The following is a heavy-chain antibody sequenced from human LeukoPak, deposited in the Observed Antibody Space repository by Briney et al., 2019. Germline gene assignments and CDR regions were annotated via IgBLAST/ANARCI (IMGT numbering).Heavy chain of an antibody. Sequence: GGSLRLSCAVSGFTLSDYSMNWVRQAQGKGLEWISYIGIDSGNTNYADSVKGRFTISGDKAKNSLYLQMNSLRVEDTAVYYCARDYKYAFDNWGQGTLVTGSS. CDR1: GFTLSDYS. J-gene: IGHJ4*02. V-gene: IGHV3-48*01. D-gene: IGHD5-24*01. CDR2: IGIDSGNT. CDR3: ARDYKYAFDN.